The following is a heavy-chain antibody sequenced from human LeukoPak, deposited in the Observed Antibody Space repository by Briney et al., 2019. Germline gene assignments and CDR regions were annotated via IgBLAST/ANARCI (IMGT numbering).Heavy chain of an antibody. D-gene: IGHD1-26*01. CDR1: RGSISSRGYS. CDR2: IYHSGST. CDR3: ASAQWELLQFDY. J-gene: IGHJ4*02. V-gene: IGHV4-30-2*01. Sequence: SQTLSLTFAVSRGSISSRGYSLRWVRQPPGTGLEWIGYIYHSGSTYYNPSLKSRVTISVDRSKNQFSLKLSSVTAADTAVYYCASAQWELLQFDYWGQGTLVTVSS.